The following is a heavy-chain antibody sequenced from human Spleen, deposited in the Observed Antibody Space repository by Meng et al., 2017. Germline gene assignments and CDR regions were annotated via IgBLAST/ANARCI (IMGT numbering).Heavy chain of an antibody. CDR3: VRGPYSKSLVFDY. J-gene: IGHJ4*02. CDR1: GGSISSVDHY. Sequence: QVHLQESGPGLVKPSQTLSLTCTVSGGSISSVDHYWSWICQPPGKGLEWIGYIYNSGTTYYKSSLKSRVSITGDTSKNQFSLKVNSVTAADTAVYFCVRGPYSKSLVFDYWGQGVLVTVSS. CDR2: IYNSGTT. V-gene: IGHV4-30-4*01. D-gene: IGHD4-11*01.